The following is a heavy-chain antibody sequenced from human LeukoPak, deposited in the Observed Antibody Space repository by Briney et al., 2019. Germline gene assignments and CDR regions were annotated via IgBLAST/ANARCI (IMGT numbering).Heavy chain of an antibody. D-gene: IGHD3-22*01. V-gene: IGHV1-46*01. CDR1: GYTFTSYY. Sequence: ASVKVSCKASGYTFTSYYMHWVRQAPGQGLEWMGLINPTGGSTGYAQKFQGRVAMTRDMSTSTVYMELSSLRSEDTALYYCARDPKDDTSGYYYFDYWGQGTLVTVSS. CDR3: ARDPKDDTSGYYYFDY. CDR2: INPTGGST. J-gene: IGHJ4*02.